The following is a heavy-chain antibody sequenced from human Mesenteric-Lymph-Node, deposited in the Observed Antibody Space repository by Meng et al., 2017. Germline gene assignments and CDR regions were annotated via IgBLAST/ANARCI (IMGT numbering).Heavy chain of an antibody. CDR1: GYTFSSNA. D-gene: IGHD3-16*01. CDR2: ITSRSGAGT. J-gene: IGHJ4*02. V-gene: IGHV3-23*01. CDR3: TKDCYGFHCD. Sequence: EVQLLESGGGLVQPGGSLRLSCEGSGYTFSSNARSWVRQAPGKGLEWISAITSRSGAGTDYIDSVKGRFTISRDNSRNTLYLQMNSLRVEDTAVYYCTKDCYGFHCDWGQGTLVTVSS.